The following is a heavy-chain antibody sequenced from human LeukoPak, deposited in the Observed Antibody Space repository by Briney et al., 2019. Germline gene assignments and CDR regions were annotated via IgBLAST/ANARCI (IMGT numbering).Heavy chain of an antibody. V-gene: IGHV4-59*11. CDR1: GGSISSHY. CDR3: ARAVSRGLLVY. CDR2: IYYGGST. D-gene: IGHD3-10*01. J-gene: IGHJ4*02. Sequence: SETLSLTCTVSGGSISSHYWSWIRQPPGKGLEWIGYIYYGGSTNYNPSLKSRVTISVDTSKNQFSLKLSSVTAADTAVYYCARAVSRGLLVYWGQGTLVTVSS.